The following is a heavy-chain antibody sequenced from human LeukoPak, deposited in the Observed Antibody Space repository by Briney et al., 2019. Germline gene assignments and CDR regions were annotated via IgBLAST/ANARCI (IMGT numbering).Heavy chain of an antibody. V-gene: IGHV3-48*03. CDR2: ISSSGSSI. CDR1: GFTFSSYE. D-gene: IGHD3-22*01. CDR3: ARDYYYDSSGYWDYGFDY. Sequence: GGSLRLSCAASGFTFSSYEMNWVRQAPGKGLEWVSYISSSGSSIYYADCVKGRLTISRDNAKNSLYLQMNSLRDEDTAVYYCARDYYYDSSGYWDYGFDYWGQGTLVSVSS. J-gene: IGHJ4*02.